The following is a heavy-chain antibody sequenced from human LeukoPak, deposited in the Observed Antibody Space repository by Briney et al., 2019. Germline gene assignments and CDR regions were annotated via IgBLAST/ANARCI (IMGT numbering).Heavy chain of an antibody. CDR3: ARGKLLGRFDY. CDR2: ISSGGGNT. Sequence: GGSLRLSCAASGFTFSSYGMSWVRQAPGTALEWVSGISSGGGNTYYADSVKGRFTISRDNAKNSLYLQMNSLRAEDTAVYYCARGKLLGRFDYWGQGTLVTVSS. CDR1: GFTFSSYG. V-gene: IGHV3-21*01. D-gene: IGHD3-10*01. J-gene: IGHJ4*02.